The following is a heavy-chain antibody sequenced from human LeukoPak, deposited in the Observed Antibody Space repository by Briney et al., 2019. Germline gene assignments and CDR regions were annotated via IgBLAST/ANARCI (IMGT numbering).Heavy chain of an antibody. CDR2: ISYDGSNK. D-gene: IGHD4-23*01. CDR3: ANDGGSVYYYYGMDV. V-gene: IGHV3-30*18. CDR1: GFTFSSYG. Sequence: GGSLRLSCAASGFTFSSYGMHWVRQAPGKGLEWVAVISYDGSNKYYADSVKGRFTISRDNSKNTLYLQMNSLRAEDTAVYYCANDGGSVYYYYGMDVWGQGTMVTVSS. J-gene: IGHJ6*02.